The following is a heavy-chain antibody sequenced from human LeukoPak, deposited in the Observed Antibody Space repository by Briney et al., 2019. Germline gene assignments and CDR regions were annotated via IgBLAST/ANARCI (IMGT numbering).Heavy chain of an antibody. CDR1: GGLNSKSQTY. V-gene: IGHV4-39*07. CDR2: VYYSGTS. J-gene: IGHJ6*03. CDR3: TNSWSRPHYHV. Sequence: SETLSLTCSVSGGLNSKSQTYWAWIRQPPGKGLEWVGTVYYSGTSFYNPTLKGRVIISVDTPKNEFSVRLTSVTAADTDIYYCTNSWSRPHYHVWGTGTTVIVS. D-gene: IGHD2-21*01.